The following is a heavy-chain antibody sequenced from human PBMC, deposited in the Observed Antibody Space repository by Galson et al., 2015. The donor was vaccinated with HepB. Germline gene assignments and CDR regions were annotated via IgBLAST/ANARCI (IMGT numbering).Heavy chain of an antibody. CDR2: ISSGSSTV. V-gene: IGHV3-48*02. CDR1: GFTFSDYS. Sequence: SLRLSCAASGFTFSDYSMNWVRQVPGKGLEWVSYISSGSSTVHYVDSVKGRFTISRDNAKNSLYLQMNSLRDEDTAVYYCARDRVPGYYKRYDHYGMDVWGQGNPGHRLL. D-gene: IGHD3-9*01. CDR3: ARDRVPGYYKRYDHYGMDV. J-gene: IGHJ6*02.